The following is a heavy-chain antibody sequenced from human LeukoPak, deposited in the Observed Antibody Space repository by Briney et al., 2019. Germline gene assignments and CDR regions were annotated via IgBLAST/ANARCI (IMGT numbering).Heavy chain of an antibody. CDR1: GGSVSSGSYY. CDR2: IYYSGST. CDR3: ARGNHSSSWLYYYYGMDV. D-gene: IGHD6-13*01. Sequence: PSETLSLTCTVSGGSVSSGSYYWSWIRQPPGKGLEWIGHIYYSGSTNYNPSLKSRVTISVDRSKNQFSLKLSSVTAADTAVYYCARGNHSSSWLYYYYGMDVWGQGTTVTVSS. J-gene: IGHJ6*02. V-gene: IGHV4-61*01.